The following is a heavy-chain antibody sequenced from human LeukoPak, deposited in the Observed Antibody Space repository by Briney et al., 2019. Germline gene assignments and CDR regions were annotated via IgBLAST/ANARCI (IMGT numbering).Heavy chain of an antibody. Sequence: RGSLRLSCAASGFTFSSDAMSWVRQAPGNGLEWGSAISGSGGSTYYADSVKGRFTISRDNSKNTLYLQMNSLRAEDTAVYYCATQMTVGATTGRVDYWGQGTLVTVSS. V-gene: IGHV3-23*01. D-gene: IGHD1-26*01. CDR1: GFTFSSDA. J-gene: IGHJ4*02. CDR2: ISGSGGST. CDR3: ATQMTVGATTGRVDY.